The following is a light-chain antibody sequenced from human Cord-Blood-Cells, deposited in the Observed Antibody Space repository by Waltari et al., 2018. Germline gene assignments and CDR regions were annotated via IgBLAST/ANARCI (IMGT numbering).Light chain of an antibody. CDR1: QSVSSY. CDR2: DAS. CDR3: QQRSNWLT. Sequence: EIVLTQSPATLSLSPWERATLSCRASQSVSSYLAWYQQKPGQAPRRLIYDASNRATGITVRFSGSGSGTDFTLTISSLEPEDFAVYYCQQRSNWLTFGGGTKVEIK. V-gene: IGKV3-11*01. J-gene: IGKJ4*01.